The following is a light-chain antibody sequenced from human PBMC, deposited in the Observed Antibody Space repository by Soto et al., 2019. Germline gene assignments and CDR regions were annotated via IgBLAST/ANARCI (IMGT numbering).Light chain of an antibody. J-gene: IGLJ1*01. V-gene: IGLV2-14*01. Sequence: QSVLTQPASVSGSPGQSITISCTGTSSDVGGYNYVSWYQQHPDEAPKLMIYDVSNRPSGVSNRFSGSKSGNTASLTISGLQAEDEADYYCSSYTSSTSYVFGTGTKVTVL. CDR3: SSYTSSTSYV. CDR2: DVS. CDR1: SSDVGGYNY.